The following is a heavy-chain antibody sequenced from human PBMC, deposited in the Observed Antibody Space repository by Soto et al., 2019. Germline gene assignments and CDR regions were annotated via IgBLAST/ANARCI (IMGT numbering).Heavy chain of an antibody. V-gene: IGHV3-23*01. CDR1: GFIFSSSA. CDR3: ARAVGGSSYAYLPAD. CDR2: LSAGGTAT. J-gene: IGHJ4*01. Sequence: EVQLLESGGGLVQPGGSLRLSCAASGFIFSSSAMTWVRQAPGKGLSLVSGLSAGGTATYYADSVKGRLTISRDNSKNTLYLQVNSLRVEDTDRYYCARAVGGSSYAYLPADWGHGTLVTVSS. D-gene: IGHD5-18*01.